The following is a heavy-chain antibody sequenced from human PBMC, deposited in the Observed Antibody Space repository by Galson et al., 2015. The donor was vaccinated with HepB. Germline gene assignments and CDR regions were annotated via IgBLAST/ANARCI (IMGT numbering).Heavy chain of an antibody. V-gene: IGHV5-51*01. D-gene: IGHD5-24*01. CDR2: IYPGDSDT. J-gene: IGHJ3*02. CDR1: GYSFTSYW. CDR3: ARLGIREMATYPHAFDI. Sequence: QSGAEVKKPGESLKISCKGSGYSFTSYWIGWVRQMPGKGLEWMGIIYPGDSDTRYSPSFQGQVTISADKSISTAYLQWSSLKASDTAMYYCARLGIREMATYPHAFDIWGQGTMVTVSS.